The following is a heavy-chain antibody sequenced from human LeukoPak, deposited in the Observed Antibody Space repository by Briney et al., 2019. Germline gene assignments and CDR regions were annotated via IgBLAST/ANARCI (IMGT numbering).Heavy chain of an antibody. J-gene: IGHJ4*02. CDR1: GFIFSSYG. CDR2: IWDDGSNE. D-gene: IGHD6-19*01. CDR3: ARHRSTPYSSQEGSYYFDY. Sequence: GGSLRLSCVASGFIFSSYGMHWVRQAPGKGLEWVAVIWDDGSNEYDADSVKGGFTISRDNSKNTQYLQMTSLRAEETAVYYCARHRSTPYSSQEGSYYFDYWGQGTLVTVSS. V-gene: IGHV3-33*01.